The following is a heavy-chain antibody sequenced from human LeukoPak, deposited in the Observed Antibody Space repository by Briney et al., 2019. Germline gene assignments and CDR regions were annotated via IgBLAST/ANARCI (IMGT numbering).Heavy chain of an antibody. CDR2: IKQDGSEK. J-gene: IGHJ3*02. Sequence: GGSLRLSCAASGFTFSTYWMSWVRQAPGKGLEWVANIKQDGSEKYYLDSVKGRFTISRDNAKNSLYLQMNSLRAEDTAVYYCGGTPNWNGFASAFDIWGQGTMVTVSS. D-gene: IGHD1-1*01. V-gene: IGHV3-7*01. CDR1: GFTFSTYW. CDR3: GGTPNWNGFASAFDI.